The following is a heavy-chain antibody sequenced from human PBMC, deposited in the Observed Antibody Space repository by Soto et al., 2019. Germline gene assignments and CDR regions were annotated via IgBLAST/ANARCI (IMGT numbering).Heavy chain of an antibody. J-gene: IGHJ5*02. CDR3: ARHHGHMTSENWFDP. Sequence: QVHLVQSGAEVKKPGASVKVSCEASGYAFPTYGISWVRQARGQGLEWMGWISAYNGHTNYAQNFQGRLTLTTDTSTSTAYMELRNLRSDDTAVYYCARHHGHMTSENWFDPWGQGTQVTVSS. D-gene: IGHD2-21*01. V-gene: IGHV1-18*01. CDR2: ISAYNGHT. CDR1: GYAFPTYG.